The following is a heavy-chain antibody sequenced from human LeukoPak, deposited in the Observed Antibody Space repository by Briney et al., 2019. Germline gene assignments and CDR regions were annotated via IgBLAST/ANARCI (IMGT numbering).Heavy chain of an antibody. D-gene: IGHD2-2*01. V-gene: IGHV3-21*06. CDR1: GFTFSDYN. J-gene: IGHJ6*02. CDR2: ISSSATYI. CDR3: ARILVVPAANYYYSYGMDV. Sequence: PGGSLRLSCAASGFTFSDYNMNWVRQAPGKGLEWVSSISSSATYIYYADSVKGRFTISRDNAKTSLSLQMNSLRAEDTAVYYCARILVVPAANYYYSYGMDVWGQGTTVTVS.